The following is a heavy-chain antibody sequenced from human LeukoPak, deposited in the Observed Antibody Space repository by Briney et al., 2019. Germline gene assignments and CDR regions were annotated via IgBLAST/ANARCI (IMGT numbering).Heavy chain of an antibody. Sequence: GGSLRLSCAASGFTFDDYAMHWVRQAPGKGLEWVSGISWNSGSIGYADFVKGRFTISRDNAKNSLYLQMNSLRAEDTALYYCAKDMNPWATMIGPIDYWGQGTLVTVSS. J-gene: IGHJ4*02. CDR2: ISWNSGSI. V-gene: IGHV3-9*01. CDR1: GFTFDDYA. CDR3: AKDMNPWATMIGPIDY. D-gene: IGHD3-10*02.